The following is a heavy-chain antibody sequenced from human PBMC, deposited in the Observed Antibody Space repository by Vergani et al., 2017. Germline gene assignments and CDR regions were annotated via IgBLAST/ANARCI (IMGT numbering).Heavy chain of an antibody. J-gene: IGHJ4*02. V-gene: IGHV4-61*02. CDR3: ASSSTVTPFDY. CDR2: IYTSGST. Sequence: QVQLQESGPGLVKPSQTLSLTCTVSGGSISSGSYYWSWIRQPAGKGLEWIGRIYTSGSTNYNPSLKSRVTISVDTSKNQFSLKLSSVTAADTAVYYCASSSTVTPFDYWGQGTLVTVSS. D-gene: IGHD4-17*01. CDR1: GGSISSGSYY.